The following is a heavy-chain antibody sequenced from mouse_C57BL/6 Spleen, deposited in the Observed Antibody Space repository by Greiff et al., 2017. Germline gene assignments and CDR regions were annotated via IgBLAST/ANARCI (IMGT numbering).Heavy chain of an antibody. CDR1: GYTFTDYY. CDR2: INPNNGGT. V-gene: IGHV1-26*01. J-gene: IGHJ1*03. Sequence: EVQLLQSGPELVKPGASVKISCKASGYTFTDYYMNWVKQSHGKSLEWIGDINPNNGGTSYNQKFKGKVTLTVDKSSSTAYMELRSRTSEDSAVYYCARIYWYFDVWGTGTTVTVSS. CDR3: ARIYWYFDV.